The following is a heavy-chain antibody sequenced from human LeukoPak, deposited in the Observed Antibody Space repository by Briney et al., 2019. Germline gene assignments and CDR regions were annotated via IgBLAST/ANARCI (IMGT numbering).Heavy chain of an antibody. Sequence: SVKVSCKASGGTFSSYAISWVRQAPGQGLEWMGRIIPIFGTANYAQKFQGRVTITTDESTSTAYMELSSLRSEDTAVYYCAREYYYDSSGYYNAFDIWGQGTVVTVSS. CDR1: GGTFSSYA. CDR2: IIPIFGTA. D-gene: IGHD3-22*01. CDR3: AREYYYDSSGYYNAFDI. V-gene: IGHV1-69*05. J-gene: IGHJ3*02.